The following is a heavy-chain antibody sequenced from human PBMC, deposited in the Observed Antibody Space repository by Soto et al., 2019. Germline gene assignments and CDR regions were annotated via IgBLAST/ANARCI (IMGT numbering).Heavy chain of an antibody. Sequence: GGSLRLSCAASGFTFSSYGMHWVRQAPGKGLEWVAVIWYDGSNKYYADSVKGRFTISRDNSKNTLYLQMNSLRAEHTAVYYCARYSGSSGYYDCYYIDVWGKGTTVTVSS. D-gene: IGHD3-22*01. J-gene: IGHJ6*03. CDR3: ARYSGSSGYYDCYYIDV. CDR1: GFTFSSYG. V-gene: IGHV3-33*01. CDR2: IWYDGSNK.